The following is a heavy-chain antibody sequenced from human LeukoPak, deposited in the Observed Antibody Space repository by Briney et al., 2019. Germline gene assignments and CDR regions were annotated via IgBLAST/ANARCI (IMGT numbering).Heavy chain of an antibody. Sequence: GGSLRLSCAASGFTFSSYEMNWVRQAPGKGLEWVSYISSSGSTIYYADSVKGRFTISRDNAKNSLYLQLNSLRVENTAVYYCASRIVGTPDYFDYWGQGTLVTVSS. V-gene: IGHV3-48*03. J-gene: IGHJ4*02. CDR3: ASRIVGTPDYFDY. CDR2: ISSSGSTI. D-gene: IGHD1-26*01. CDR1: GFTFSSYE.